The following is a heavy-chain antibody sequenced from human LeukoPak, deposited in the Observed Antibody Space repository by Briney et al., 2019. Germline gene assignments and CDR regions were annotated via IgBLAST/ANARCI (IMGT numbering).Heavy chain of an antibody. CDR3: ARGDSYGSNFDY. CDR1: GFTFSSYA. V-gene: IGHV3-30-3*01. D-gene: IGHD5-18*01. Sequence: GRSLRLSCAASGFTFSSYAMHWVRQAPGKGLEWVAVISYDGSNKYYADSVKGRFTISRDNSKNTLYLQMNSLRAEDTAVYYCARGDSYGSNFDYWGQGTLVTVSS. CDR2: ISYDGSNK. J-gene: IGHJ4*02.